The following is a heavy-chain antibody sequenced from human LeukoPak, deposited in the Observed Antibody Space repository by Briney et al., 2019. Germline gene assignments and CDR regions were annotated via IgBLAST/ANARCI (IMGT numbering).Heavy chain of an antibody. CDR3: ARASSGGSSNYYYGMDV. D-gene: IGHD2-15*01. J-gene: IGHJ6*02. V-gene: IGHV4-59*01. CDR2: IYYSGST. Sequence: PSETLSLTCTVSGGSISSYYWSWIRQPPGKGLEWIGYIYYSGSTNYNPSLKSRVTISVDTSKNQFSLKLSSVTAADTAVYYCARASSGGSSNYYYGMDVWGQGTTVTVSS. CDR1: GGSISSYY.